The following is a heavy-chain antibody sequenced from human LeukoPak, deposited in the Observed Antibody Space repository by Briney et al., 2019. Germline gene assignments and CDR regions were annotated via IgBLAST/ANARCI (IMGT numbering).Heavy chain of an antibody. CDR2: IYYSGST. CDR1: GGSFSGYY. J-gene: IGHJ4*02. CDR3: ARREEWSHFDH. Sequence: SETLSLTCAVYGGSFSGYYWSWIRQPPGKGLEWIGYIYYSGSTNYNPSLKSRVTISVDTSKNQFSLKLSSVTAADTAVYYCARREEWSHFDHWGQGTLVTVSS. D-gene: IGHD3-3*01. V-gene: IGHV4-59*08.